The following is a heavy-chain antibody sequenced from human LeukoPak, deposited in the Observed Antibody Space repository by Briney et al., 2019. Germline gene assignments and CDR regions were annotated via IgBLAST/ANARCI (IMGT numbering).Heavy chain of an antibody. J-gene: IGHJ4*02. D-gene: IGHD2-21*02. CDR2: ISGSGDKT. Sequence: GGSLRLSCAASGFTFSNYAMSWLRQAPGKGLEWVSAISGSGDKTYYADSVRGRFAIPRDNSKSTLYLQMNSLRAEDAAVYYCAKEWIGGRPLVVVAVHWGQGTLVTVSS. V-gene: IGHV3-23*01. CDR1: GFTFSNYA. CDR3: AKEWIGGRPLVVVAVH.